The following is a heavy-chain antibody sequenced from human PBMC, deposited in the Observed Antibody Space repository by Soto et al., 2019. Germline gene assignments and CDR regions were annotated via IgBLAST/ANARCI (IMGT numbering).Heavy chain of an antibody. D-gene: IGHD3-22*01. CDR2: ISSSTSYI. Sequence: GGLRLPCSTSGFTCSAYWMYWVRQAPGKGLEWVSSISSSTSYIYYADSVKGRFTISRDNARNSLFLQMNSLRVEDTAVYYCARDLFDTSAYYRGVEYYTMDVWGQGTKVTVYS. CDR1: GFTCSAYW. V-gene: IGHV3-21*01. CDR3: ARDLFDTSAYYRGVEYYTMDV. J-gene: IGHJ6*02.